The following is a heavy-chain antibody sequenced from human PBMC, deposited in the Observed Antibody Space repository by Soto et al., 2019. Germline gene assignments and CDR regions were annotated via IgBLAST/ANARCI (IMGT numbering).Heavy chain of an antibody. V-gene: IGHV3-23*01. J-gene: IGHJ6*02. CDR3: AKSQLLWFGELSVHYGMDV. Sequence: GGSLRLSCAASGFTFSSYAMSWVRQAPGKGLEWVSAISGSGGSTYYADSVKGRFTISRDNSKNTLYLQMNSLRAEDTAVYYCAKSQLLWFGELSVHYGMDVWGQGTTVTVSS. D-gene: IGHD3-10*01. CDR1: GFTFSSYA. CDR2: ISGSGGST.